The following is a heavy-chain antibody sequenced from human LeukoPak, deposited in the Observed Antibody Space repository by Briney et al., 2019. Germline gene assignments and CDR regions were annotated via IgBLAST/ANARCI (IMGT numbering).Heavy chain of an antibody. Sequence: PSETLSLTCAVYGGSFSGYYWSWIRQPPGKGLEWIGEINHSGSTNYNPSHKSRVTISVDTSKNQFSLKLSSVTAADTAVYYCARGFPGAAAGTPPYYFDYWGQGTLVTVSS. CDR1: GGSFSGYY. D-gene: IGHD6-13*01. J-gene: IGHJ4*02. CDR2: INHSGST. V-gene: IGHV4-34*01. CDR3: ARGFPGAAAGTPPYYFDY.